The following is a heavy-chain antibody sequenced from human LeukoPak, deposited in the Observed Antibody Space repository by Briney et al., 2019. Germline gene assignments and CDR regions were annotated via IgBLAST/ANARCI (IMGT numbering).Heavy chain of an antibody. CDR1: GGSISSYY. V-gene: IGHV4-59*01. CDR3: ARYIVSYPHDAFDI. Sequence: SETLSLTCTVSGGSISSYYWSWIRQPPGKGLEWIGYIYYSGSTSYNPSLKSRVTISIDTSKKQFSLKLSSVTAADTAFYYCARYIVSYPHDAFDIWGQGTMVTVSS. CDR2: IYYSGST. D-gene: IGHD1-26*01. J-gene: IGHJ3*02.